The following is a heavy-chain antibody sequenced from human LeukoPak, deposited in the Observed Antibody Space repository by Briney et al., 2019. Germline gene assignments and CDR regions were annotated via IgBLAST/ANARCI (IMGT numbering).Heavy chain of an antibody. D-gene: IGHD6-19*01. V-gene: IGHV1-69*13. CDR2: IIPIFGTA. CDR1: GGTFSSYA. CDR3: ARDGYSSGWYDY. Sequence: SVKVSCKASGGTFSSYAISWVRQAPGQGLEWMGGIIPIFGTANYAQKFQGRVTITADESTSTAYMELSSLRSEDTAVYCCARDGYSSGWYDYWGQGTLVTVSS. J-gene: IGHJ4*02.